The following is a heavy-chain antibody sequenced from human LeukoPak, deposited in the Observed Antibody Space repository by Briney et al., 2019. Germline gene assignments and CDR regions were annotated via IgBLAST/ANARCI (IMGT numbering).Heavy chain of an antibody. Sequence: PGGSLRLSCTASVFAFSNYEMTWVRQAPGKGLDWVSNIGGSGANTYYADSVKGRFTISRDNSKNTLYLQLNSLRAEDTAVYYCATSRGAPIAVFGVLIRPFDHWGQGTLVTVSS. CDR3: ATSRGAPIAVFGVLIRPFDH. D-gene: IGHD3-3*01. J-gene: IGHJ4*02. V-gene: IGHV3-23*01. CDR2: IGGSGANT. CDR1: VFAFSNYE.